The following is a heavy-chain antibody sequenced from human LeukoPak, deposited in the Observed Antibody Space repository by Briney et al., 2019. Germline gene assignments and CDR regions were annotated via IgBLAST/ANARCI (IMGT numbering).Heavy chain of an antibody. V-gene: IGHV4-34*01. Sequence: SETLSLTCAVYGGSFSSYYWSWIRQPPGKGLDWIGEINHSGSTNYNPSLKSRVTISVDTSKNQFSLKLSSVTAADTAVYYCARAKGAAGFRYFDYWGQGTPVTVSS. CDR3: ARAKGAAGFRYFDY. CDR2: INHSGST. J-gene: IGHJ4*02. D-gene: IGHD6-13*01. CDR1: GGSFSSYY.